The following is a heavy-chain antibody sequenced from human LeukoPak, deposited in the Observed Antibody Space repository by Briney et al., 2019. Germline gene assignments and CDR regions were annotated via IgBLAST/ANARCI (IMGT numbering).Heavy chain of an antibody. CDR3: AKVGTDEVKNQVTWYFDF. CDR2: ISYDGSKK. V-gene: IGHV3-30*18. J-gene: IGHJ2*01. Sequence: SGGSLRLSCAASGFTFSTYGMHWVRQAPGKGLEWVAVISYDGSKKYYADSVKGRFTISRDNSKNTLYLQMNSLRADDTAVYFCAKVGTDEVKNQVTWYFDFWSRGTLVTVSS. D-gene: IGHD4-23*01. CDR1: GFTFSTYG.